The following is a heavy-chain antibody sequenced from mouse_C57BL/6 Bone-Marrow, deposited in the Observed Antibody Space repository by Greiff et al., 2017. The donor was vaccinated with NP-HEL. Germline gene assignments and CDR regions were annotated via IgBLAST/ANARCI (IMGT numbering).Heavy chain of an antibody. CDR3: ARGRVITTVVALYYYAMDY. J-gene: IGHJ4*01. CDR2: IDPSDSYT. Sequence: QVQLQQPGAELVMPGASVKLSCKASGYTFTSYWMHWVKQRPGQGLEWIGEIDPSDSYTNYHQKFKGKSTLTVDKSSSTAYMQLSSLTSEDSAVYYCARGRVITTVVALYYYAMDYWGQGTSVTVSS. CDR1: GYTFTSYW. D-gene: IGHD1-1*01. V-gene: IGHV1-69*01.